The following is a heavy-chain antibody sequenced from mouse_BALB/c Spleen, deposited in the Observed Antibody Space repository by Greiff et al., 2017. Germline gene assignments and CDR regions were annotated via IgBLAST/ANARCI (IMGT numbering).Heavy chain of an antibody. V-gene: IGHV5-6-5*01. CDR3: ARGYGNYYWYFDV. Sequence: EVKVEESGGGLVKPGGSLKLSCAASGFTFSSYAMSWVRQTPEKRLEWVASISSGGSTYYPDSVKGRFTISRDNARNILYLQMSSLRSEDTAMYYCARGYGNYYWYFDVWGAGTTVTVSS. J-gene: IGHJ1*01. CDR2: ISSGGST. CDR1: GFTFSSYA. D-gene: IGHD2-10*02.